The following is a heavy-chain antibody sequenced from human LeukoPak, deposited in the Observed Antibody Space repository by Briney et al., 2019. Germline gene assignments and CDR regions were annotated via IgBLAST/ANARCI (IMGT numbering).Heavy chain of an antibody. CDR3: ARDLGLSRMDA. J-gene: IGHJ5*02. D-gene: IGHD3-16*02. Sequence: PSETLSLTCTVSGGSISSYYWSWIRQPPGKGLEWIGYIYYSGSTNYNPSLKSRVTISVDTSKNQFSLTLSSVTAADTAVYYWARDLGLSRMDAWGQGTLVTVSS. V-gene: IGHV4-59*01. CDR1: GGSISSYY. CDR2: IYYSGST.